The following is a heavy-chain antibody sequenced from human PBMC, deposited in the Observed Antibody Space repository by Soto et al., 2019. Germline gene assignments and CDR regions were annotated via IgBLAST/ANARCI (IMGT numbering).Heavy chain of an antibody. Sequence: QVQLQESGPGLVKPSETLSLTCTVSGGSISSYYWSWIRQPPGKGLEWIGYIYYSGSTNYNPSLTSRLHISVDTSKHQFSLQLSSVTAADTAVYYCARHPTVTEYYFDYWGHGTLVTVSS. CDR2: IYYSGST. CDR3: ARHPTVTEYYFDY. CDR1: GGSISSYY. J-gene: IGHJ4*01. D-gene: IGHD4-17*01. V-gene: IGHV4-59*08.